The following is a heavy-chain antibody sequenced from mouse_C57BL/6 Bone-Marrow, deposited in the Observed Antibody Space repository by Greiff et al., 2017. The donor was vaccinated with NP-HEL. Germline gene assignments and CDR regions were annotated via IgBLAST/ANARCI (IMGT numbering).Heavy chain of an antibody. V-gene: IGHV1-81*01. CDR2: IYPRSGNT. Sequence: QVQLQQSGAELARPGASVKLSCKASGYTFTSYGISWVKQRTGQGLEWIGEIYPRSGNTYYNEKFKGKATLTADKSSSTAYMELRSLTSDDSAVYFCLSGCFFVYWGQGTLVTVSA. CDR3: LSGCFFVY. CDR1: GYTFTSYG. J-gene: IGHJ3*01.